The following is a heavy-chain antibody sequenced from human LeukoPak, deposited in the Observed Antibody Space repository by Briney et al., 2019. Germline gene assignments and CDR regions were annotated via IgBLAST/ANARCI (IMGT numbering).Heavy chain of an antibody. CDR3: AKDSRPYYYGSGSYYSS. Sequence: GGSLRLSCAASGFTVSNNYMSWVRQAPGKGLEWVSGISWNSGSIGYADSVKGRFTISRDNAKNSLYLQMNSLRAEDMALYYCAKDSRPYYYGSGSYYSSWGQGTLVTVSS. D-gene: IGHD3-10*01. V-gene: IGHV3-9*03. J-gene: IGHJ4*02. CDR2: ISWNSGSI. CDR1: GFTVSNNY.